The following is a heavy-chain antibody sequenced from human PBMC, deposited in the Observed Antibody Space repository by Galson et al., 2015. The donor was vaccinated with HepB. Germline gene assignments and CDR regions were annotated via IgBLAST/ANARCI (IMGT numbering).Heavy chain of an antibody. CDR3: ARARYYYDSSGYSY. CDR2: IWYDGSNK. D-gene: IGHD3-22*01. V-gene: IGHV3-33*01. J-gene: IGHJ4*02. Sequence: SLRLSCAASGFTFSSYGMHWVRQAPGKGLEWVAVIWYDGSNKYYADSVKGRFTISRDNSKNTLYLQMNSLRSEDTAVYYCARARYYYDSSGYSYWGQGTLVTVSS. CDR1: GFTFSSYG.